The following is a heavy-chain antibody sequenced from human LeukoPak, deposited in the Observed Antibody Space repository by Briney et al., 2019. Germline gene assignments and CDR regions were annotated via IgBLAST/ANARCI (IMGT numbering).Heavy chain of an antibody. D-gene: IGHD1-26*01. CDR1: GGSISSYY. CDR2: IYYNGDT. J-gene: IGHJ4*02. Sequence: SETLSLTCTVSGGSISSYYWSWLRQSPGKALEWIGYIYYNGDTYYNPSLKSRVTISLDKSKSQFSLKLGSVTAADTAVYYCARYHPPDFDYWGQGTLVTVSS. V-gene: IGHV4-59*01. CDR3: ARYHPPDFDY.